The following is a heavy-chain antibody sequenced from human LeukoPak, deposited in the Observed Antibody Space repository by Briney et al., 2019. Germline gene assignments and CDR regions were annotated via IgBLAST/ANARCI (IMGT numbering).Heavy chain of an antibody. D-gene: IGHD6-6*01. CDR1: GGSISSGDYY. V-gene: IGHV4-30-4*01. CDR2: IYYSGST. CDR3: ARGRGAARSSRTFDY. J-gene: IGHJ4*02. Sequence: SQTLSLTCTVSGGSISSGDYYWSWIRQPPGKGLEWIGYIYYSGSTYYNPSLKSRVTISVDTSKNQFSLKLSSVTAADTAVYYCARGRGAARSSRTFDYWGQGTLVTVSS.